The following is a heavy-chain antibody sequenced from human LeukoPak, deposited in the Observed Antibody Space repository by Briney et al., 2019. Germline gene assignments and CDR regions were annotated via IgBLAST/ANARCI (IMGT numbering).Heavy chain of an antibody. J-gene: IGHJ4*01. V-gene: IGHV5-51*01. Sequence: GESLKISCKGSGYSFDSYWIGWVRQMPGKGLEWVGIIFPRDSDTRYGPSFQDQVTISDDKSSNTAYLQWNSLKASDTAMYYCARLPYTASSQNYWGLGTLVTVSS. CDR3: ARLPYTASSQNY. CDR1: GYSFDSYW. D-gene: IGHD2-2*02. CDR2: IFPRDSDT.